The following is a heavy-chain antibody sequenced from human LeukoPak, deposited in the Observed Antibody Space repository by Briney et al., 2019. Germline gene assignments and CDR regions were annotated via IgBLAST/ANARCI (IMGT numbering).Heavy chain of an antibody. J-gene: IGHJ5*02. D-gene: IGHD3-10*01. CDR2: IYYSGST. CDR1: GGSISSSSYY. CDR3: ARYHSRSHEGWIDP. Sequence: SETLSLTCTVSGGSISSSSYYWGWIRQPPGKGLEWIGSIYYSGSTYCSPSLKSRVTMSVDTSMNQFSLNLSSVTAADTAVYYCARYHSRSHEGWIDPWGQGALVTVSS. V-gene: IGHV4-39*07.